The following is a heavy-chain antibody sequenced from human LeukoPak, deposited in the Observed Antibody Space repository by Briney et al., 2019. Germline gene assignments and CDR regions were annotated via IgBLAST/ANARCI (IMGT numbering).Heavy chain of an antibody. D-gene: IGHD1-26*01. J-gene: IGHJ4*02. CDR3: ARVVYSGSYHVGESDY. Sequence: GGSLRLSCTASGFIFSSYNVNWVRQAPGKGLEWVSYISDDCNTIYYADSVKGRFTISRDNSKNTLYLQMNSLRAEDTAVYYCARVVYSGSYHVGESDYWGQGTLVTVSS. V-gene: IGHV3-48*01. CDR2: ISDDCNTI. CDR1: GFIFSSYN.